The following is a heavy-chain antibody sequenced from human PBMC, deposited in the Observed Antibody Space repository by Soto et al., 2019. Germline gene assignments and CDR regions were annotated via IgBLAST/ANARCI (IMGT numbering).Heavy chain of an antibody. CDR2: ISAYNGNT. Sequence: GASVKVSCKASGYTFSSYGISWVRQAPGQGLEWMGWISAYNGNTNYAQKLQGRVTMTTDTSTSTAYMELRSLRSDDTAVYYCARVQEYSSSSENWFDPWGQGTLVTVSS. CDR3: ARVQEYSSSSENWFDP. V-gene: IGHV1-18*01. J-gene: IGHJ5*02. D-gene: IGHD6-6*01. CDR1: GYTFSSYG.